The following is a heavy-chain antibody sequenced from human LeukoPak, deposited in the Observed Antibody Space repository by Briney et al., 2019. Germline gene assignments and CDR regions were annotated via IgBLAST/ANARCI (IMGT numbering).Heavy chain of an antibody. J-gene: IGHJ5*02. CDR3: ARDSTGWELPNWFDP. CDR1: GFSFSSYN. Sequence: EGSLRLSCEASGFSFSSYNMDWVRQTPGKGLEWISSITTSSTYTFYADSVKGRFTISRDNARNSLYLQMNSLTAEDTAVYYCARDSTGWELPNWFDPWGRGTLVTVSS. CDR2: ITTSSTYT. D-gene: IGHD2-15*01. V-gene: IGHV3-21*01.